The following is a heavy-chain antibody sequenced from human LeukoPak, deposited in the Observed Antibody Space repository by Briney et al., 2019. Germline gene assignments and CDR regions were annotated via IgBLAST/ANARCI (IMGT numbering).Heavy chain of an antibody. V-gene: IGHV3-23*01. CDR3: KKSYGDNVLWDY. J-gene: IGHJ4*02. Sequence: LSGGSLRLSCAASGFTFSSYAMSWVRQAPGKGLEWVSAISGIGGSTYYADSVKGRFTISRDNSKNTLYLQMNSLRAEDTAVYYCKKSYGDNVLWDYWGQGTLVTVSS. CDR2: ISGIGGST. D-gene: IGHD4-17*01. CDR1: GFTFSSYA.